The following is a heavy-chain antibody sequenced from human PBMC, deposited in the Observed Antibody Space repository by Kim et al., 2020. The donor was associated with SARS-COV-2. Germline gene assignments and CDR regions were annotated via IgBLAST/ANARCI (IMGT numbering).Heavy chain of an antibody. Sequence: GGSLRLSCAASGFTFSSYGMHWVRQAPGKGLEWVAVISYDGSNKYYADSVKGRFTISRDNSKNTLYLQMNSLRAEDTAVYYCAKPTGSSWDLNYFDYWGQGTLVTVSS. J-gene: IGHJ4*02. CDR2: ISYDGSNK. V-gene: IGHV3-30*18. CDR1: GFTFSSYG. D-gene: IGHD6-6*01. CDR3: AKPTGSSWDLNYFDY.